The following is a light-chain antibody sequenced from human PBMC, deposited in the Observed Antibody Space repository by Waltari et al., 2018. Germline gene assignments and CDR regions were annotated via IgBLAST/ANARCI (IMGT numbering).Light chain of an antibody. CDR2: TAS. J-gene: IGKJ2*01. Sequence: DIQMTQSPSTLSASVGHRVTITCRASQCVSRWLSWYQQKPGKAPKRLIYTASSLESGVPSRFSGSGSGTELTLTISSLQSDDFATYYCQQYNIYSDTFGQGTKLEIK. V-gene: IGKV1-5*03. CDR1: QCVSRW. CDR3: QQYNIYSDT.